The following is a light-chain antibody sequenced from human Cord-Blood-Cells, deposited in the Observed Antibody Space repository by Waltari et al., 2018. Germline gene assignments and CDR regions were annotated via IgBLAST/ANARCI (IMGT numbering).Light chain of an antibody. CDR1: NIGSKN. CDR2: YDS. V-gene: IGLV3-21*04. CDR3: QVWDSSSDHPV. J-gene: IGLJ2*01. Sequence: SYVLPQSPSVSEAPGKTARITWGGNNIGSKNVHWYQQKPGQAPVLVIYYDSDRPSGIPERFSGSNSGNTATLTISRVEAGDEADYYCQVWDSSSDHPVFGGGTKLTVL.